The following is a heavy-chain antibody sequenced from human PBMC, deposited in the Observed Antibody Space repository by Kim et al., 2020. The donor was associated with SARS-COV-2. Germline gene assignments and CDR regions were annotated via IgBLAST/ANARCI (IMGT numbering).Heavy chain of an antibody. CDR1: GFTVSSNY. Sequence: GGSLRLSCVASGFTVSSNYMTWVRQAPGKGLEWVSVIYSGGGTYYADSVKGRFTISRDSSKNTLYLQMNSLRAEDTAVYYCVRGQMNGVLGYWGQGTLVTVAS. CDR2: IYSGGGT. D-gene: IGHD2-8*01. CDR3: VRGQMNGVLGY. V-gene: IGHV3-53*01. J-gene: IGHJ4*02.